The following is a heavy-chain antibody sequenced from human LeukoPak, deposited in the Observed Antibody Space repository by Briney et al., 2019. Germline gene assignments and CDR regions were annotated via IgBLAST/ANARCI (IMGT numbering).Heavy chain of an antibody. V-gene: IGHV1-8*01. CDR1: GYTFSDYD. CDR2: MNPTSGDT. D-gene: IGHD4-11*01. J-gene: IGHJ5*02. CDR3: ARDWGYSNYVYNWFDP. Sequence: ASVKVSCKASGYTFSDYDVNWVRQAPGQGLEWMGWMNPTSGDTGYAQKFQGRVTMTRSMSKNTAYMELSRLRSEDTAVYYCARDWGYSNYVYNWFDPWGQGTLVTVSS.